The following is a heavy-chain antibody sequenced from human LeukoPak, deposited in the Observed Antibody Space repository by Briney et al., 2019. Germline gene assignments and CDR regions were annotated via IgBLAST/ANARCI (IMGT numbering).Heavy chain of an antibody. Sequence: PSETLSLNCAVYGGSFSGDYWSWIRQPPGKGLESIAEINHSGNTNYNPSLKSRVTISVDTSKNQFSLKLSSVTAADTAVYYCARGLDMTAVTPWLYWGQGTLVTVSS. D-gene: IGHD4-17*01. CDR2: INHSGNT. V-gene: IGHV4-34*01. CDR1: GGSFSGDY. J-gene: IGHJ4*02. CDR3: ARGLDMTAVTPWLY.